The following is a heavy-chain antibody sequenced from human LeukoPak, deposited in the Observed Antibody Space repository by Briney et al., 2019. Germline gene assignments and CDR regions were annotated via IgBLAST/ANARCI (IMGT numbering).Heavy chain of an antibody. D-gene: IGHD6-19*01. CDR3: ARAKSSGWYQWFDP. CDR1: GFIFSSHA. V-gene: IGHV3-21*01. CDR2: ISSSSSYI. J-gene: IGHJ5*02. Sequence: GGSLRLSCAASGFIFSSHAMSWVRQAPGKGLEWVSSISSSSSYIYYADSVRGRFTISRDNAKNSLYLQMNSLRAEDTAVYYCARAKSSGWYQWFDPWGQGTLVTVSS.